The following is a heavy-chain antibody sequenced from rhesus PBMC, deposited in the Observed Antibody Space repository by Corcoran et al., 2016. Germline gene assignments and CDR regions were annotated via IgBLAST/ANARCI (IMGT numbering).Heavy chain of an antibody. V-gene: IGHV4-80*01. CDR2: IDGMLGTT. Sequence: QVQLQESGPGLVKPSETLSLICIVSVVSISANWWSWIRQPPGEGLEWIGEIDGMLGTTNDSPSLKSRVTMSKDASRNQLSLKVTSVTAADTAVYYCARDPATGYLDFWGQGVLVPVSS. D-gene: IGHD6-31*01. J-gene: IGHJ4*01. CDR3: ARDPATGYLDF. CDR1: VVSISANW.